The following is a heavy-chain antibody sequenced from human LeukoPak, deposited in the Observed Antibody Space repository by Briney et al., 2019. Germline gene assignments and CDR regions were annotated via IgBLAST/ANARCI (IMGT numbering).Heavy chain of an antibody. CDR1: GFTFSSYT. Sequence: PGGSLRLSCAASGFTFSSYTMNWVRQAPGKGLEWVSYISSGSSTIYYADSVKGRFTISRDNAKNSLYLQMNSLRAEDTAVYYCAKFSGVQDYWGQGTLVTVS. D-gene: IGHD3-10*01. J-gene: IGHJ4*02. V-gene: IGHV3-48*04. CDR3: AKFSGVQDY. CDR2: ISSGSSTI.